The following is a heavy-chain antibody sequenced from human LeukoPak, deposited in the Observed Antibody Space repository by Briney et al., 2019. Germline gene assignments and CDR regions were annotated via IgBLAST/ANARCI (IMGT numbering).Heavy chain of an antibody. CDR3: ASLHSIAVGPSVAFDI. CDR2: IIPIFGTA. J-gene: IGHJ3*02. CDR1: GGTFSSYA. D-gene: IGHD6-19*01. Sequence: SVKVSCKASGGTFSSYAISWVRQAPGQGLEWMGGIIPIFGTANYAQKFQGRVTITADESTSTAYTELSSLRSEDTAVYYCASLHSIAVGPSVAFDIWGQGTMVTVSS. V-gene: IGHV1-69*13.